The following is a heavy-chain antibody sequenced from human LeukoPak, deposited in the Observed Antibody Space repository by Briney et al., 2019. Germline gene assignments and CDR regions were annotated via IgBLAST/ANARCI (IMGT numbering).Heavy chain of an antibody. J-gene: IGHJ4*02. Sequence: GGSLRLSCAASGFTFSSYSMNWVRQAPGKGLEWVSSISTSSSYIDYADSVKGRFTISRDNAKNSLYLQMNSLRAEDTAVYYCARDWGSVAAALLDCWGQGTLVTVSS. CDR2: ISTSSSYI. D-gene: IGHD2-2*01. V-gene: IGHV3-21*01. CDR3: ARDWGSVAAALLDC. CDR1: GFTFSSYS.